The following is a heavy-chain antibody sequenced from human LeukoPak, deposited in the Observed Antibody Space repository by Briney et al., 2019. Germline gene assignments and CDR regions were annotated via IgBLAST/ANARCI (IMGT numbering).Heavy chain of an antibody. V-gene: IGHV3-53*05. Sequence: GGSLRLSCAASGITVSSNYMSWVRQPPGKGLEWVSIIYSGGTTYYADSVKGRFTISRDNSKDTAYVEMNSLRPADTAVYYCAKGCSSTSCAIEFDSWGQGILVTVSS. J-gene: IGHJ4*02. CDR1: GITVSSNY. CDR3: AKGCSSTSCAIEFDS. CDR2: IYSGGTT. D-gene: IGHD2-2*01.